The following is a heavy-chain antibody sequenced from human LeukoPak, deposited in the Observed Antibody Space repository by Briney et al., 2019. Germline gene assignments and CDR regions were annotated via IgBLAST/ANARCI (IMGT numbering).Heavy chain of an antibody. Sequence: VASVKVSCKASGGTFSSYAISWVRQAPGQGLEWMGGIIPIFGTANYAQKFQGRVTITADESTSTAYMELSSLRSEDTAVYYCARSLSYSSGWFYFDYWGQGTLVTVSS. V-gene: IGHV1-69*13. CDR1: GGTFSSYA. CDR2: IIPIFGTA. J-gene: IGHJ4*02. D-gene: IGHD6-19*01. CDR3: ARSLSYSSGWFYFDY.